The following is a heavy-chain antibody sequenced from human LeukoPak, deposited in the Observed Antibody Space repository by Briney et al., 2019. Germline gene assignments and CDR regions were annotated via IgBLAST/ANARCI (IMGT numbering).Heavy chain of an antibody. J-gene: IGHJ4*02. Sequence: SETLSLSCTVSGGSISSYYWSWIRQPPGKGLGWIGYISYSGSTNYNPSLKSRVTISVDTSKSQFSLQLSSVTAADTAVYYCARGDNSGYVYWGQGTLVTVSS. CDR3: ARGDNSGYVY. CDR2: ISYSGST. V-gene: IGHV4-59*12. CDR1: GGSISSYY. D-gene: IGHD5-12*01.